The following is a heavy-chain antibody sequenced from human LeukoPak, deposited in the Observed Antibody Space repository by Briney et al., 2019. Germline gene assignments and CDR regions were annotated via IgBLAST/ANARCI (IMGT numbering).Heavy chain of an antibody. CDR3: VRGERRDGYRFDY. J-gene: IGHJ4*02. D-gene: IGHD5-24*01. CDR1: GFPVSKSY. CDR2: VYRGGST. V-gene: IGHV3-53*01. Sequence: GGSLSLSCALSGFPVSKSYLKWLGQAARRGVEGVSFVYRGGSTYHPQSVRGRLTISRDNSKNTLYLQMSSRSAEDTALYYCVRGERRDGYRFDYWGEGTLVTVSS.